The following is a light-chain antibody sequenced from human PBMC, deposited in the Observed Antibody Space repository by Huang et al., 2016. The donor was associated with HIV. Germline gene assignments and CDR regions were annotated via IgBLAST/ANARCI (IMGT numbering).Light chain of an antibody. CDR3: QQGYGTPWT. CDR1: QSVSTY. V-gene: IGKV1-39*01. J-gene: IGKJ1*01. Sequence: DIQITQSPSSLSASVGDRVTIPCRASQSVSTYLNWYRQKPGKAPELLIHAVTKLQSGVPSRFSGSGSGTDFTLTITNLQAEDIAVYFCQQGYGTPWTFGQGTKVEIK. CDR2: AVT.